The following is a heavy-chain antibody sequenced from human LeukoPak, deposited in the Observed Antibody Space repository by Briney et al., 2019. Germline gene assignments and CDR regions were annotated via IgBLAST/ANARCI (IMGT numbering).Heavy chain of an antibody. Sequence: PGGSLRLSCAASGFPFSSFGMHWVRQSPGKGLEWVAFMQYDGINKYYADSVKGRFTISRDNSKNTPYLQMNSLRAEDTAVYYCAKRANWNDGTFDYWGQGTLVTVSS. CDR3: AKRANWNDGTFDY. V-gene: IGHV3-30*02. CDR1: GFPFSSFG. J-gene: IGHJ4*02. CDR2: MQYDGINK. D-gene: IGHD1-1*01.